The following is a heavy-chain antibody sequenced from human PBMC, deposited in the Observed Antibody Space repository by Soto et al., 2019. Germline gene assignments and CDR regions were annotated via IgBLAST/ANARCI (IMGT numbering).Heavy chain of an antibody. CDR2: IYYSGST. J-gene: IGHJ4*02. CDR1: GGSISSSSYY. D-gene: IGHD3-9*01. CDR3: ARRGDYDILTPSPFDY. Sequence: SETLSLTCTVSGGSISSSSYYWGWIRQPPGKGLEWIGSIYYSGSTYYNPSLKSRVTISVDTSKNQFSLKLSSVTAADTAVYYCARRGDYDILTPSPFDYWGQGTLVTVSS. V-gene: IGHV4-39*01.